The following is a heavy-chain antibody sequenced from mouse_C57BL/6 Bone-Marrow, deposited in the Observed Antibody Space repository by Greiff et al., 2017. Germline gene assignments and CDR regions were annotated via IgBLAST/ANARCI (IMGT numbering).Heavy chain of an antibody. CDR3: ARSDCYYFDY. CDR2: IYPRSGNT. V-gene: IGHV1-81*01. J-gene: IGHJ2*01. Sequence: VMLVEPGAELVRPGASVKLSCKASGYTFTSYGISWVKQRTGQGLEWIGEIYPRSGNTYYNEKFKGKATLTADKSSSTAYMKLRSLTSEDSAVYVWARSDCYYFDYWGQGTTLTVSS. CDR1: GYTFTSYG.